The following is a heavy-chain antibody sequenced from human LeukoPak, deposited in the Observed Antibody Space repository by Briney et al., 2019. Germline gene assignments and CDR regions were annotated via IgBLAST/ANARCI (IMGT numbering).Heavy chain of an antibody. V-gene: IGHV1-18*04. CDR1: GYTFTSYG. CDR3: ARGADYYGSGSRDYGMDV. Sequence: ASVKVSCTASGYTFTSYGISWVRQAPGQGLEWMGWISAYNGNTNYAQKLQGRVTMTTDTSTSTAYMELGSPRSDDTAVYYCARGADYYGSGSRDYGMDVWGKGTTVTVSS. D-gene: IGHD3-10*01. CDR2: ISAYNGNT. J-gene: IGHJ6*04.